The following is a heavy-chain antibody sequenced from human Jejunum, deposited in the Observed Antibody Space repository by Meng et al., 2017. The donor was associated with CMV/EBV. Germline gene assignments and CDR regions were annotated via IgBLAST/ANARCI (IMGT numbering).Heavy chain of an antibody. CDR1: GFTFSSYA. Sequence: SGFTFSSYAMSWVRQATGKGLEWVSAISGSGSSTYYADSVKGRFTISRDNSKNTLYLQMNSLRAEDTAVYYCAKLGIAAAGTVDYWGQGTLVTVSS. D-gene: IGHD6-13*01. V-gene: IGHV3-23*01. J-gene: IGHJ4*02. CDR3: AKLGIAAAGTVDY. CDR2: ISGSGSST.